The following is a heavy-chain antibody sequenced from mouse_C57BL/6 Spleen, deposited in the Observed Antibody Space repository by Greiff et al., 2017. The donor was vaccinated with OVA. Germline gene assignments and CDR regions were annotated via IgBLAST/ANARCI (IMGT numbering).Heavy chain of an antibody. J-gene: IGHJ1*03. D-gene: IGHD2-1*01. CDR1: GYTFTSYW. V-gene: IGHV1-64*01. CDR2: IHPNSGST. CDR3: ARSGFYYSSWYFDV. Sequence: VQLQQPGAELVKPGASVKLSCKASGYTFTSYWMHWVKQRPGQGLEWIGMIHPNSGSTNYNEKFKSKATLTVDKSSSTAYMQLSSLTSEDSAVYDCARSGFYYSSWYFDVWGTGTTVTVSS.